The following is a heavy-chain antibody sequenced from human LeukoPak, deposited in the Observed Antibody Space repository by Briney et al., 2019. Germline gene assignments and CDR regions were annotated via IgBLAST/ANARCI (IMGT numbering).Heavy chain of an antibody. Sequence: PGGSLRLSCAASGFTFSSYSMNWVRQAPGEGLEWVSSISSSSSYIYYADSVKGRFTISRDNAKNSLYLQMNSLRAEDTAVYYCAREYPPTYQYQLLPNGMDVWGQGTTVTVSS. CDR3: AREYPPTYQYQLLPNGMDV. CDR1: GFTFSSYS. D-gene: IGHD2-2*01. CDR2: ISSSSSYI. V-gene: IGHV3-21*01. J-gene: IGHJ6*02.